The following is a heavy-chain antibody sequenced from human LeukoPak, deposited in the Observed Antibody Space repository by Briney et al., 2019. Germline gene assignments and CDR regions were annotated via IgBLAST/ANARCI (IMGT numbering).Heavy chain of an antibody. Sequence: SETLSLTCTVSGGSISNYYWSWIRQPPGKRLEWIGYIYHSGSTDYNPSLKSRVTISIDTSKNQFSLKLSSVTAADTAVYYCARGTPRHNLNDSSGYFDYWGQGTLVTVSS. CDR3: ARGTPRHNLNDSSGYFDY. V-gene: IGHV4-59*12. CDR2: IYHSGST. D-gene: IGHD3-22*01. J-gene: IGHJ4*02. CDR1: GGSISNYY.